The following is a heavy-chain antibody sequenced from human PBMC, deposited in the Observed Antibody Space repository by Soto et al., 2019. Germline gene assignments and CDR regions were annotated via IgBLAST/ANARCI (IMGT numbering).Heavy chain of an antibody. V-gene: IGHV3-21*01. CDR1: GFTFSSYS. D-gene: IGHD5-12*01. CDR2: ISSSSSYI. Sequence: GGSLRLSCAASGFTFSSYSMNWVRQAPGKGLEWVSSISSSSSYIYYADSVKGRFTISRDNAKNSLYLQMNSLRAEDTAVYYCARADSGYDDAFDIWGQGTMVTGSS. J-gene: IGHJ3*02. CDR3: ARADSGYDDAFDI.